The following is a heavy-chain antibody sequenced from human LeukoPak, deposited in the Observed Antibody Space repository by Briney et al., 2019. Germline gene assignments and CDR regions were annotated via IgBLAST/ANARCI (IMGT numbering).Heavy chain of an antibody. V-gene: IGHV1-24*01. Sequence: GASVKVSCKVSGYTLTELSMHWVRQAPGKGLEWMGGFDPEDGETIYAQKFQGRVIMTEDTSTDTAYMELSSLRSEDTAVYYCATAAPGMGSCFDYWGQGTLVTVSS. J-gene: IGHJ4*02. CDR2: FDPEDGET. CDR1: GYTLTELS. D-gene: IGHD1-26*01. CDR3: ATAAPGMGSCFDY.